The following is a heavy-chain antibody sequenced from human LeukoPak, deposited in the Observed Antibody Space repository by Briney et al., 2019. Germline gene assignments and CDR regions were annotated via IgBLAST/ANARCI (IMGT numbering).Heavy chain of an antibody. V-gene: IGHV4-34*01. J-gene: IGHJ4*02. CDR1: GGSFSGYY. CDR3: ARGSRELYYFDY. CDR2: INHSGTT. D-gene: IGHD1-7*01. Sequence: PSETLSLTCVVYGGSFSGYYWSWIRQPPGKGLEWIGEINHSGTTNYNPSLKSRVTISVDASKTQFSLKLNSVTAADTAVYYCARGSRELYYFDYWGQGTLVTVSS.